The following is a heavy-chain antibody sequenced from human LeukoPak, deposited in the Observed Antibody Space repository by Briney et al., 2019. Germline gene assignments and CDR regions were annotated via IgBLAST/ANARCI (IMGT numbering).Heavy chain of an antibody. Sequence: GGSLRLSCAASGFTFSSYAMNWVRQAPGKGLEWVSTISGSGAGTYYVDSVKGRFTISRDNSKNTLYLQMNSLRAEDTAVYYCAKGAIDLTTDFDHWGQGTLVTVSS. V-gene: IGHV3-23*01. CDR1: GFTFSSYA. CDR2: ISGSGAGT. CDR3: AKGAIDLTTDFDH. J-gene: IGHJ4*02. D-gene: IGHD2/OR15-2a*01.